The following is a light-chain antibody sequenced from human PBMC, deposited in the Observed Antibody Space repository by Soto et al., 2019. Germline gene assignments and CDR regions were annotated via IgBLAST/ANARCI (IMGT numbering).Light chain of an antibody. CDR1: QSVSSY. V-gene: IGKV3-11*01. J-gene: IGKJ3*01. CDR2: DAS. CDR3: QQRSNWPS. Sequence: EIVLTQSPATLSLSPGERATLSCRASQSVSSYLAWYQQKPGQAPRLLFYDASTEATGIPARFSGSGSGTDFPLTISSLEPEDFAVYYCQQRSNWPSFGPGTKVDIK.